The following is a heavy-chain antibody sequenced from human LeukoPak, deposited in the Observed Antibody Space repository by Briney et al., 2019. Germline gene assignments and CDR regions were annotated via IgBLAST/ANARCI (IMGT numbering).Heavy chain of an antibody. V-gene: IGHV4-39*07. CDR3: AREVARGVYYYYYYMDV. CDR1: GGSISSSGYY. J-gene: IGHJ6*03. Sequence: SETLPLTCTVSGGSISSSGYYWGWIRQPPGKGLECIGNIYYSGSTYYNPSLKSRVTMSVDTSKNQFSLELSSVTAADTAVYYCAREVARGVYYYYYYMDVWGKGTTVTISS. CDR2: IYYSGST. D-gene: IGHD3-10*01.